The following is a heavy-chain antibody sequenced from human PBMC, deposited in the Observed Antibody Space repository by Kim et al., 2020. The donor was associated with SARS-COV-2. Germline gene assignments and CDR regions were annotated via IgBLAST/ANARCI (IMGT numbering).Heavy chain of an antibody. J-gene: IGHJ6*02. D-gene: IGHD3-10*01. V-gene: IGHV3-9*01. Sequence: GKGRFTISRDNAKNSMYLQMNSLRAEDTALYYCAKPLYMTMVRGAPMDVWGQGTTVTVSS. CDR3: AKPLYMTMVRGAPMDV.